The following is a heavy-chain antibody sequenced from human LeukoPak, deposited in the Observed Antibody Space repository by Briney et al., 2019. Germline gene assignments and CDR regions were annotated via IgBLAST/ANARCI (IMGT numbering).Heavy chain of an antibody. CDR1: GDSISSNGYY. D-gene: IGHD3-10*01. CDR2: IHYSGST. V-gene: IGHV4-39*07. J-gene: IGHJ4*02. Sequence: PSETLSLTCTVSGDSISSNGYYWGWIRQPPGKGLEWLGSIHYSGSTQDNPSLKSRVTISIDTSKNQFSLKLSSVTAADTAVYYYARYESGSMYDYWGQGTLVTVSS. CDR3: ARYESGSMYDY.